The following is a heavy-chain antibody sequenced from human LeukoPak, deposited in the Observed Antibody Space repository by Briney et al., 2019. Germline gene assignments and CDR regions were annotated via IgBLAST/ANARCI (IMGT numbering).Heavy chain of an antibody. CDR3: SRAPGPSGGPEY. V-gene: IGHV3-64*01. CDR2: ISSNGGGT. D-gene: IGHD2-15*01. CDR1: GFTFSSYA. Sequence: GGSLRLSCAASGFTFSSYAMRWVRQAPGKGLQYVSAISSNGGGTYYANSVKGRFTISGDNSKNTLYLQMGSLRVEDMAVYYCSRAPGPSGGPEYWGQGTLVTVSS. J-gene: IGHJ4*02.